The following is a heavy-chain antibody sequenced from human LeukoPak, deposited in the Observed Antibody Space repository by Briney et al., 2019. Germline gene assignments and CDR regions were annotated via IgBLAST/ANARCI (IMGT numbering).Heavy chain of an antibody. CDR3: ARVGRNVVVPAADAFDI. CDR1: GFTFSDYA. Sequence: PGGSLRLSCAAYGFTFSDYAMTWVRQAPGKGLEWVSAVSRSGDTTYYADSVRGRFIISRDNAKNTLYLQMNSLRAEDTAVYYCARVGRNVVVPAADAFDIWGQGTMVTVSS. D-gene: IGHD2-2*01. V-gene: IGHV3-23*01. CDR2: VSRSGDTT. J-gene: IGHJ3*02.